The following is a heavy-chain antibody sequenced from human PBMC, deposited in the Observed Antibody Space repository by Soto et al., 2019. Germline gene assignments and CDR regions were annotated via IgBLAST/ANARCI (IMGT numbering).Heavy chain of an antibody. CDR3: ARQVRPRYCSD. J-gene: IGHJ4*02. D-gene: IGHD2-8*02. V-gene: IGHV1-8*02. Sequence: GSVKVSFKASGYHFTSYDVNLVRQAPGQGLEWVGWINPTSEYTAHAQKFQGRVTLTREISTATAYMELSNLTSEDTAVYFCARQVRPRYCSDWGPGTKVTISS. CDR1: GYHFTSYD. CDR2: INPTSEYT.